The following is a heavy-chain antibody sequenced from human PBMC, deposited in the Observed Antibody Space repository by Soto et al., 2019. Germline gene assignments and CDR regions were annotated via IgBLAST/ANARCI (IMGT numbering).Heavy chain of an antibody. CDR3: ASISTSAAIFYYYGMDV. J-gene: IGHJ6*02. D-gene: IGHD3-9*01. Sequence: VASVKVSCKASGYTFTSYYMHWVRQAPGQGLEWMGIINPSGGSTSYAQKFQGRVTMTRDTSTSTVYMELSSLRSEDTAVYYCASISTSAAIFYYYGMDVWGQGTTVTVSS. CDR1: GYTFTSYY. V-gene: IGHV1-46*01. CDR2: INPSGGST.